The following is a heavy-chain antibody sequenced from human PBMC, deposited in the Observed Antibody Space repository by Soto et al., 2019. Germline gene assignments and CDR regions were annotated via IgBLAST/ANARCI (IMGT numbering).Heavy chain of an antibody. CDR2: INGDASST. CDR3: ARDRSYAMEV. CDR1: GFTFSSYW. V-gene: IGHV3-74*01. Sequence: GGSLRLSCAASGFTFSSYWMHWVRQAPGEGLVWVSCINGDASSTTYADSVKGRFTISRDDAKNTVYLQMTSLRAEDTAVYFCARDRSYAMEVWGQGTRVTVSS. J-gene: IGHJ6*02.